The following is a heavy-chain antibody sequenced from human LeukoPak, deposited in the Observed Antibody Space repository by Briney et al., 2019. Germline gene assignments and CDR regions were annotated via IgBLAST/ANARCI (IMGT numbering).Heavy chain of an antibody. CDR1: GFTFSSYG. Sequence: GGSLRLSCAASGFTFSSYGIHWVRQAPGKGLGWVAFIRYDGFNKYYTDSVKGRFTISRDNSKNTLYLQMNSLRAEDTAVYYCARNDYGATLGAFDYWGQGTLVTVSS. D-gene: IGHD4-17*01. J-gene: IGHJ4*02. V-gene: IGHV3-30*02. CDR2: IRYDGFNK. CDR3: ARNDYGATLGAFDY.